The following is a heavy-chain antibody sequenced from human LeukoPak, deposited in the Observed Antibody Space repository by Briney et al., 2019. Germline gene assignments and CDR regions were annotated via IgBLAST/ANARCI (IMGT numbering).Heavy chain of an antibody. J-gene: IGHJ5*02. CDR1: GFTFSDYS. CDR2: IRSSSSTI. Sequence: GGSLRLSCAASGFTFSDYSMNWVRQAPGKGLGWVSYIRSSSSTIYYADSVKGRFTISRDNAKNSLFLQMNSLRDEDSAVYYCARAFGFGNQGASRFDPWGQGTLVTVSS. V-gene: IGHV3-48*02. D-gene: IGHD3-3*01. CDR3: ARAFGFGNQGASRFDP.